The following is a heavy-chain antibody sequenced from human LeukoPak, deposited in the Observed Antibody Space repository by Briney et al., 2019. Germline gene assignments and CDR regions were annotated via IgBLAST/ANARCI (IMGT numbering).Heavy chain of an antibody. CDR2: IYYSGST. CDR3: ARLDSSSWTNVGWDY. J-gene: IGHJ4*02. CDR1: GGSISSYY. D-gene: IGHD6-13*01. Sequence: SETLSLTCTVSGGSISSYYWSWIRQPPGKGLEWIGYIYYSGSTNYNPSLKSRVTISVDTSKNQFSLKLSSVTAADTAVYYCARLDSSSWTNVGWDYWGQGTLVTVSS. V-gene: IGHV4-59*01.